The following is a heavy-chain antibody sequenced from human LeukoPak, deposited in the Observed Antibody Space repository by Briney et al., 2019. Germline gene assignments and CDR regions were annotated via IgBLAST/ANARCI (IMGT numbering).Heavy chain of an antibody. CDR3: ARAPLHLAMYHYFDY. D-gene: IGHD2-2*01. Sequence: PGGSLRLSCAASGFTVSSNYMSWVRQAPGKGLEWVSVIYSCGSTYYADSVKGRFTISRDNSKNTLYLQMNNVRAEDTAVYYCARAPLHLAMYHYFDYWGQGTLVTVSS. CDR2: IYSCGST. J-gene: IGHJ4*02. CDR1: GFTVSSNY. V-gene: IGHV3-66*01.